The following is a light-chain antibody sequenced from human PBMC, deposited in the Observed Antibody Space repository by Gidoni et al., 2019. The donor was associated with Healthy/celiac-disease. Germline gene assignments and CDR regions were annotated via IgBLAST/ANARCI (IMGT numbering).Light chain of an antibody. CDR3: HQYNNWPPLFT. Sequence: EIVMTQSPATLSVSPGERATLSCRASQSVSSNLALYQQKPGQAPRLLIYGASTRATGIPARFSGSGSGTEFTLTISSLQSEDFAVYYCHQYNNWPPLFTFGPGTKVDIK. CDR1: QSVSSN. J-gene: IGKJ3*01. V-gene: IGKV3-15*01. CDR2: GAS.